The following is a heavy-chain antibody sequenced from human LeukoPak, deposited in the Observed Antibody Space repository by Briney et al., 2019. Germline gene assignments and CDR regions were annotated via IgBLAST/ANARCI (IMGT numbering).Heavy chain of an antibody. Sequence: GGSLRLSCAPSGFIFSDYWFHWVRQTPGQGLVWVAAINRDGTGTSHADSVRGRFTVSRDNAKNTLYLQLNSLRADDTAVYYCARGLSYAVAYGDYWGQGTLVTVCS. V-gene: IGHV3-74*01. CDR3: ARGLSYAVAYGDY. J-gene: IGHJ4*02. CDR1: GFIFSDYW. D-gene: IGHD6-19*01. CDR2: INRDGTGT.